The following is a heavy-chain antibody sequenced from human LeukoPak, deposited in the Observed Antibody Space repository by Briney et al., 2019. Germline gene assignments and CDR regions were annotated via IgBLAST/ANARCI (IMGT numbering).Heavy chain of an antibody. CDR3: AKVGLGTMVRGVIPHFDY. CDR2: LGGSGVST. D-gene: IGHD3-10*01. V-gene: IGHV3-23*01. J-gene: IGHJ4*02. Sequence: PGGSLRLSCAASGFTFSNYAMSWVRQAPGKGLEWVSSLGGSGVSTYYADSVKGRFTISRDNSKNTLYLQMNSLRAEDTAVYYCAKVGLGTMVRGVIPHFDYWGQGTLVTVSS. CDR1: GFTFSNYA.